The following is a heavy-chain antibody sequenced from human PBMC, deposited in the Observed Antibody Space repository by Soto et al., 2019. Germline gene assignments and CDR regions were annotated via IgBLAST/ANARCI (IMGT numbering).Heavy chain of an antibody. CDR2: ISGSGSNT. CDR1: GFTFSRSA. Sequence: GGSLRLSCVASGFTFSRSAMSWVRQAPGKGLEWVSAISGSGSNTYNADFVKGRFTISRDNSKNTLYLQMNSLTADDTAVYYCAKDTATVVSSEFDHWGQGTLVTVSS. D-gene: IGHD4-17*01. J-gene: IGHJ1*01. V-gene: IGHV3-23*01. CDR3: AKDTATVVSSEFDH.